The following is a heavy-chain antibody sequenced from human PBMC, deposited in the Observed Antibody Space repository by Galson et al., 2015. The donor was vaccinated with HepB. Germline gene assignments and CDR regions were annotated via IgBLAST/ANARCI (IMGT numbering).Heavy chain of an antibody. CDR2: ISSDETNT. V-gene: IGHV3-74*01. CDR1: GFTFSSYW. J-gene: IGHJ6*02. D-gene: IGHD3-3*01. CDR3: VRDWRNGMDV. Sequence: SLRLSCAASGFTFSSYWMHWVRQAPGKGLVWVSCISSDETNTRYADSVKGRFTISRDNAKNTLYLQTNSLRVEDTAVYYCVRDWRNGMDVWGQGTAVTVS.